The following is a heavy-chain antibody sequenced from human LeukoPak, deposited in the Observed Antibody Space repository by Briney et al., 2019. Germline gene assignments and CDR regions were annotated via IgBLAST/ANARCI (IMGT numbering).Heavy chain of an antibody. CDR2: LSYRGST. CDR3: ARQFVHGHHDS. J-gene: IGHJ5*01. Sequence: SETLSLTCSVSGGSISSYYWGWIRQPPGKGLEWIGSLSYRGSTFYNPSLGSRVTISGDTSKDQLSLKLGSVTAADTAVYYCARQFVHGHHDSWGQGTLVTVSS. V-gene: IGHV4-39*01. CDR1: GGSISSYY. D-gene: IGHD2-21*01.